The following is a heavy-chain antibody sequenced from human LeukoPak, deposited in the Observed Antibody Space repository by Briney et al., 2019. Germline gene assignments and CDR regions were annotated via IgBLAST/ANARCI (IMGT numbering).Heavy chain of an antibody. CDR2: IKQDGNEK. J-gene: IGHJ6*02. CDR1: GFTLSSYW. CDR3: ARESTNYYYGMDV. Sequence: PGGSLRLSCVASGFTLSSYWMSWVRQAPGKGLEWVANIKQDGNEKYYVDSVKGRFTISRDNAKNSLYLQMNSLRAEDTAVYYCARESTNYYYGMDVWGQGTTVTVSS. D-gene: IGHD2-2*01. V-gene: IGHV3-7*03.